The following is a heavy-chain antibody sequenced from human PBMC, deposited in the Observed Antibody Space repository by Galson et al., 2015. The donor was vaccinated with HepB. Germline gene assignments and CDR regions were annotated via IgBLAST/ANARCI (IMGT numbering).Heavy chain of an antibody. CDR3: AKPGIAAAGNGPWGAFDI. J-gene: IGHJ3*02. CDR1: GFTFSSYG. D-gene: IGHD6-13*01. V-gene: IGHV3-30*18. CDR2: ISYDGSNK. Sequence: SLRLSCAASGFTFSSYGMHWVRQAPGKGLEWVAVISYDGSNKYYADSVKGRFTISRDNSKNTLYLQMNSLRAEDTAVYYCAKPGIAAAGNGPWGAFDIWGQGTMVTVSS.